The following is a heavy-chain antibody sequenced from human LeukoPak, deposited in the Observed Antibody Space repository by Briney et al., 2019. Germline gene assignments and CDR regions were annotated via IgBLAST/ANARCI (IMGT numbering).Heavy chain of an antibody. CDR2: INHSGST. CDR3: ARGRRFTIVRGVSNQNWFDP. V-gene: IGHV4-34*01. J-gene: IGHJ5*02. D-gene: IGHD3-10*01. Sequence: SETLSLTCAVYGGSFSGYYWSWIRQPPGKGLEWIGEINHSGSTNYNPSLKSRVTISVDTSKNQFSLKLSSVTAADTAVYYCARGRRFTIVRGVSNQNWFDPWGQGTLVTVSS. CDR1: GGSFSGYY.